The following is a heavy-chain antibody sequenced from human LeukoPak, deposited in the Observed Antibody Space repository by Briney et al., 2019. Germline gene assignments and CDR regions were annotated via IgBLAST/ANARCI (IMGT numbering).Heavy chain of an antibody. CDR3: ARAPNALFDC. CDR1: GGSISSGDFY. V-gene: IGHV4-30-4*01. Sequence: PSQTLSLTCTVSGGSISSGDFYWSWVRQPPGKGLEWIGYIHYSGNTYYNPSLKSRISISRDTSKNQFSLHLISVTAADTAVYYCARAPNALFDCWGQGTLVTVSS. J-gene: IGHJ4*02. CDR2: IHYSGNT.